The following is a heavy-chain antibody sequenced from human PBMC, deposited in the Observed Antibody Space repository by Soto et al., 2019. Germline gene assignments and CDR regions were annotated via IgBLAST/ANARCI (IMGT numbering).Heavy chain of an antibody. CDR2: IRSKAYGGTT. Sequence: GGSLRLSCTASGFTFGDYAMSWFRQAPGKGLEWVGFIRSKAYGGTTEYAASVKGRFTISRDDPKSIAYLQMNSLKTEDTAVYYCTRDSTSTLYYGSDAFDIWGQGTMVTVSS. CDR3: TRDSTSTLYYGSDAFDI. CDR1: GFTFGDYA. J-gene: IGHJ3*02. D-gene: IGHD3-10*01. V-gene: IGHV3-49*03.